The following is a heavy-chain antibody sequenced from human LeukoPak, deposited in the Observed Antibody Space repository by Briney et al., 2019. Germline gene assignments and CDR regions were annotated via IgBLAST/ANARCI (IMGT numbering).Heavy chain of an antibody. J-gene: IGHJ6*03. CDR2: IRDDGNNK. V-gene: IGHV3-30*02. Sequence: GGSLRLSCAASGFTFSNYGMHWVRQAPGKGLEWVAFIRDDGNNKYYVNSVKGRFTISRDNSKNTLYLQMNSLRIEDTAVYYRAKNPKMDYYYYYMDFWGKGTTVTVSS. D-gene: IGHD2-8*01. CDR1: GFTFSNYG. CDR3: AKNPKMDYYYYYMDF.